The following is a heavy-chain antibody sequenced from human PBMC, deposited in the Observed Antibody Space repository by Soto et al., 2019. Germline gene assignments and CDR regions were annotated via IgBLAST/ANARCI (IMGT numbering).Heavy chain of an antibody. CDR1: GGSITRNNHY. CDR2: ILYSGST. J-gene: IGHJ4*02. V-gene: IGHV4-39*01. Sequence: QLQLQESGPGLVKPSETLSLTFIVSGGSITRNNHYWGWIRQSPGKGLEWIGSILYSGSTNYNPSLKSRVTLSVETSKNQSSLRMSSVTAADTALYYCALLCSSGWYQGSYFDYWGQGTLVTVSS. CDR3: ALLCSSGWYQGSYFDY. D-gene: IGHD6-19*01.